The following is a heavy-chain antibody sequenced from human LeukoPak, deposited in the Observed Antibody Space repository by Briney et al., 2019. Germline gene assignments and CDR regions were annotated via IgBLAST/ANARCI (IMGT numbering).Heavy chain of an antibody. CDR1: GYSISSGYY. CDR3: ARSYLPTYYDFWSGYYLTFDY. CDR2: IYHSGST. J-gene: IGHJ4*02. D-gene: IGHD3-3*01. V-gene: IGHV4-38-2*01. Sequence: PSETLSLTCAVSGYSISSGYYWGWIRQPPGKGLEWIGSIYHSGSTYYNPSLKSRVTISVDTSKNHFSLKLSSVTAADTAVYYCARSYLPTYYDFWSGYYLTFDYWGQGTLVTVSS.